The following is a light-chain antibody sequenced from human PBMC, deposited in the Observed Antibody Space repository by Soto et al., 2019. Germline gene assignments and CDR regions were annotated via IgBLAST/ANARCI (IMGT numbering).Light chain of an antibody. CDR1: TGAVTSGHY. CDR3: LLSYGGARV. CDR2: DTT. V-gene: IGLV7-46*01. Sequence: QTVVTQEPSLTVSPGGTVTLTCGSNTGAVTSGHYPYWFQQKPGQAPKTLIYDTTNKHSWTPARFSGSLLGGNAALTLSGAQPEDEAEYYCLLSYGGARVFGGGTKLTVL. J-gene: IGLJ3*02.